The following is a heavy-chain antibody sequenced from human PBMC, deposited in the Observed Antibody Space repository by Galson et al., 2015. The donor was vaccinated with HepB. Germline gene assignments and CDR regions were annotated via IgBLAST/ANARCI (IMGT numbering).Heavy chain of an antibody. CDR3: ARHGLYYYGSGSSLDY. CDR1: GYSFTTYW. V-gene: IGHV5-51*01. D-gene: IGHD3-10*01. Sequence: QSGAEVKKPGESLKISCKGSGYSFTTYWIGWVRQMPGKGLEWMGIIYPSDSDTRYSPSFQGQVSISADKSISTAYLQWSSLKASDTAIYYCARHGLYYYGSGSSLDYWGQGTLVTVSS. CDR2: IYPSDSDT. J-gene: IGHJ4*02.